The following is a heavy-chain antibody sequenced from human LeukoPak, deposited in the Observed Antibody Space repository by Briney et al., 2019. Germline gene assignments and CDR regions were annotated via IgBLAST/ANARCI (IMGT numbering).Heavy chain of an antibody. D-gene: IGHD5-12*01. V-gene: IGHV3-33*08. CDR2: IWYDGSDK. CDR1: GFTFSSYA. Sequence: GGSLRLSCAASGFTFSSYAMHWVRQAPGKGLEWVAVIWYDGSDKYYADSVRGRFAISRDNSKNTLYLQMNSLRADDTAVYYCARDRGYQYFDYWGQGTLVTVSS. J-gene: IGHJ4*02. CDR3: ARDRGYQYFDY.